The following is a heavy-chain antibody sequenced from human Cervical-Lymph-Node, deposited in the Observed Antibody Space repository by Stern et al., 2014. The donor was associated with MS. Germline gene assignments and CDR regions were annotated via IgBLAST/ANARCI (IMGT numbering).Heavy chain of an antibody. CDR1: GYSSTIYY. CDR2: ISPYDSDT. CDR3: ARHVQGFDY. V-gene: IGHV5-51*01. Sequence: LGESLAVVKSPGGSLQITCKLYGYSSTIYYIAWARQMPGKVQEWMGVISPYDSDTKYSPSFQGEVTISADTSITTAYLQWSSLRASDTAMYYCARHVQGFDYWGQGTLATVSS. J-gene: IGHJ4*02.